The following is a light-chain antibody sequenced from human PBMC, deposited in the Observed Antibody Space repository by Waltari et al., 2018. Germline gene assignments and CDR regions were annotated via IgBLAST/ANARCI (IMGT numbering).Light chain of an antibody. V-gene: IGKV1-39*01. Sequence: DIQMTQSPSSLSASLEDRVHITCRASRTISNDLNWYQQKPGKAPKLLIYSAFRLQSGVPSRFSGGGSGTDFTLTISSLQAEDFATYYCQQSYSLPLTFGGGTKVEMK. CDR3: QQSYSLPLT. CDR2: SAF. J-gene: IGKJ4*01. CDR1: RTISND.